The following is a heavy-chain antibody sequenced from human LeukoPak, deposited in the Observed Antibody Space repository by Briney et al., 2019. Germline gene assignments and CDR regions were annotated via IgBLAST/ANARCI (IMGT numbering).Heavy chain of an antibody. D-gene: IGHD6-13*01. CDR3: TTVRAAAGTDYYYGMDV. CDR2: IKSKADGGTT. V-gene: IGHV3-15*01. CDR1: GFTFSNAG. J-gene: IGHJ6*02. Sequence: GALRLSCAASGFTFSNAGMSWIRQDPGKGLEWVGRIKSKADGGTTDYAAPVKGRFTISRDDSKNTLYLQMNSLKTEDTAVYYCTTVRAAAGTDYYYGMDVWGQGTTVTVSS.